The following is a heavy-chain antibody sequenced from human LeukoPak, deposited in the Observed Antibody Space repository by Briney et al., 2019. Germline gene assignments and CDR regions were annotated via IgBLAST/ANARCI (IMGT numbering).Heavy chain of an antibody. D-gene: IGHD6-13*01. CDR2: ISSSSSYI. CDR3: ARVLKAAAFPPDAFDI. Sequence: GGSLRLSCAASGFTFSSYSMNWVRQAPGEGLEWVSSISSSSSYIYYADSVKGRFTISRDNAKNSLYLQMNSLRAEDTAVYYCARVLKAAAFPPDAFDIWGQGTMVTVSS. J-gene: IGHJ3*02. CDR1: GFTFSSYS. V-gene: IGHV3-21*01.